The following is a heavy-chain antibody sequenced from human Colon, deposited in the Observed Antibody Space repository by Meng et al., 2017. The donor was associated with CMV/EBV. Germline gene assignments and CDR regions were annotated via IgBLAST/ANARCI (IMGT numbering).Heavy chain of an antibody. CDR3: ARDGYSHSWSSEVYSGS. V-gene: IGHV1-18*01. CDR2: ISPYHAKT. Sequence: ASVKVSCKASGYNFVNYGITWVRQAPGQGLEWMGWISPYHAKTNYAQRVQDRITMTTDTSTNTAYMELKSLRSDDTAVYYCARDGYSHSWSSEVYSGSWGQGTLVTVSS. CDR1: GYNFVNYG. J-gene: IGHJ4*02. D-gene: IGHD5-12*01.